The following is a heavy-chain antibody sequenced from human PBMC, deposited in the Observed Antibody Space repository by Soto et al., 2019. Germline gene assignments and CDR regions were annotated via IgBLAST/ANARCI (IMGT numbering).Heavy chain of an antibody. J-gene: IGHJ4*02. CDR1: GGSVSSGSYY. CDR3: ARTGWNYPLDC. D-gene: IGHD1-7*01. CDR2: IYYSGST. V-gene: IGHV4-61*01. Sequence: SETLSLTCTVSGGSVSSGSYYWSWIRQPPGKGLEWIGYIYYSGSTNYNPSLKSRVTISVDTSKNQFSLKLNSVTAADTAVYYCARTGWNYPLDCWGQGTLVTVS.